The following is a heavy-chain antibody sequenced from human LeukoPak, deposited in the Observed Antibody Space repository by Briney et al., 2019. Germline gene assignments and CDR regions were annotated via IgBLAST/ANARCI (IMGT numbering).Heavy chain of an antibody. CDR3: ARGTNYGFDP. V-gene: IGHV3-74*03. CDR2: IKSDGSST. Sequence: GGSLRLSCAASGFAFSLYWMHWVRQTPGKGLVWVSYIKSDGSSTKYADSVKGRFTIPRDNAKNTLYLQMNSLRAEDTAVYYCARGTNYGFDPWGQGTLVTVSA. CDR1: GFAFSLYW. J-gene: IGHJ5*02. D-gene: IGHD1-7*01.